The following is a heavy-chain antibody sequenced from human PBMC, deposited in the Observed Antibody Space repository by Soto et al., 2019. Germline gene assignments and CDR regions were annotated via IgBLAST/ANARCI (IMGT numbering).Heavy chain of an antibody. V-gene: IGHV1-8*01. CDR2: MNPNSGNR. D-gene: IGHD5-18*01. CDR1: GYTFTSYD. CDR3: ARERSYGLDY. J-gene: IGHJ4*02. Sequence: QVQLVQSGAEVKKPGASVKVSCKASGYTFTSYDINWVRQATGQGLEWMGWMNPNSGNRVYAQKFQGRVTMTRNTSITTAYRELSSLRSEDTAVYYCARERSYGLDYWGQGTLVTVPS.